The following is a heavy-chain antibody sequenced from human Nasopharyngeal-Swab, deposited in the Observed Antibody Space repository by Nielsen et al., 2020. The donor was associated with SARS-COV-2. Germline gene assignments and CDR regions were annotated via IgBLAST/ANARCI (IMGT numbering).Heavy chain of an antibody. V-gene: IGHV4-4*02. CDR1: GGSISSSNW. J-gene: IGHJ4*02. CDR3: ARVGRYYYDSSGYYDY. CDR2: IYHSGST. Sequence: SETLSLTCAFFGGSISSSNWWSWVRQPPGEGVEWIGEIYHSGSTNYNPSLKSRVTISVDKSKNQFSLKLSSVTAADTAVYYCARVGRYYYDSSGYYDYWGQGTLVTVSS. D-gene: IGHD3-22*01.